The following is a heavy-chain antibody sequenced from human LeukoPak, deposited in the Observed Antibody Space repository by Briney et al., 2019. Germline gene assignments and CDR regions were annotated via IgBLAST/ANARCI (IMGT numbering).Heavy chain of an antibody. CDR1: GYTFTSYG. J-gene: IGHJ4*02. V-gene: IGHV1-18*01. CDR2: ISAYNGNT. CDR3: ARDAKDSSGYYYLY. D-gene: IGHD3-22*01. Sequence: ASVKDSCKASGYTFTSYGIGWVRQAPGQGLEWMGWISAYNGNTNYAQKLQGRVTMTTDTSTSTAYMELRSLRSDDTAVYYCARDAKDSSGYYYLYWGQGTLVTVSS.